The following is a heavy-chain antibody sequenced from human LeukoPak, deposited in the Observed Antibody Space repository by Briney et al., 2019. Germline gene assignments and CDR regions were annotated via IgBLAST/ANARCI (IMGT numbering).Heavy chain of an antibody. CDR1: GFAFSSYG. V-gene: IGHV3-30*18. CDR3: AKYSSSSNYYYRMDV. D-gene: IGHD6-6*01. J-gene: IGHJ6*02. CDR2: ISYDGSNN. Sequence: PGGSLRLSCAASGFAFSSYGMHWVRQAPGKGLDWVAVISYDGSNNYYEDSVKGRFTISRDNSKNTLYLQMNSLRDEDTAVYYCAKYSSSSNYYYRMDVWGQGTTVTV.